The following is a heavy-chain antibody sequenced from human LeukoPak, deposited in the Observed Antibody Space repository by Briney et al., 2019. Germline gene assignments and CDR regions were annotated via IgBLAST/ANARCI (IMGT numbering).Heavy chain of an antibody. D-gene: IGHD5-12*01. CDR2: IYYSGST. J-gene: IGHJ3*02. V-gene: IGHV4-59*08. Sequence: SETLSLTCTVSGGSISSYYWTWIRQPPGKGLECIGYIYYSGSTKYNPSLKSRVTTSLDTSKNQFSLILSSVTAADTAVYYCARHSILTTTDDFDIWGPGTMVTVSS. CDR1: GGSISSYY. CDR3: ARHSILTTTDDFDI.